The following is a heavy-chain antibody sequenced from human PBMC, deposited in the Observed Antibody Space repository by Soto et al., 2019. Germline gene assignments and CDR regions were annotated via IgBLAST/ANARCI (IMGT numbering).Heavy chain of an antibody. D-gene: IGHD2-21*01. J-gene: IGHJ5*02. Sequence: TSETLSLTCAVYGGSVNGYYWNWIRQPPGKGLEWIGGINHTGGTHYNPSLKSRVTMSVDTSKNQFSLRLSSVTVADTAIYYCATRIKAFGLLIPPFDPWGQGTQVTVSS. CDR2: INHTGGT. CDR1: GGSVNGYY. V-gene: IGHV4-34*01. CDR3: ATRIKAFGLLIPPFDP.